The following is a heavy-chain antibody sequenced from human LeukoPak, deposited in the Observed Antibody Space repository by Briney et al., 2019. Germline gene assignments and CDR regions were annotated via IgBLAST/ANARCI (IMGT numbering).Heavy chain of an antibody. CDR3: ARGGIGAAGPVGY. J-gene: IGHJ4*02. V-gene: IGHV4-59*01. D-gene: IGHD6-13*01. Sequence: SETLSLTCTVSGGSISRYHWSWIRQPPGKRLEWIGYIYYSGSTNYNPSLKSRVTISVDTSKSQFSLKLSSVTAADTAVYYCARGGIGAAGPVGYWGQGTLVTVSS. CDR1: GGSISRYH. CDR2: IYYSGST.